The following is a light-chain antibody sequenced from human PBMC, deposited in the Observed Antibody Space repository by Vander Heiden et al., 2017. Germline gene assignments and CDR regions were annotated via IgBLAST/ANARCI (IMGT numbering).Light chain of an antibody. CDR2: DAS. CDR3: QQRSLWPIT. V-gene: IGKV3-11*01. J-gene: IGKJ5*01. Sequence: EIVLTPSPATLSLSPGERATLSCRASQTIYNYLAWYQHKPGEAPRLLIFDASNRATGIPARFSGSGSGADFSLTISSLEPEDFAVYYCQQRSLWPITFGQGTRLEIK. CDR1: QTIYNY.